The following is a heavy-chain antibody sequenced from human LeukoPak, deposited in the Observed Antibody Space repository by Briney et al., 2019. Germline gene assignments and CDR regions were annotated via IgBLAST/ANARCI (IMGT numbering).Heavy chain of an antibody. CDR3: ARSGTVTTWNY. V-gene: IGHV4-31*03. J-gene: IGHJ4*02. Sequence: SETLSLTCTVSGGSISSGGYYWSWIRQHPGKGLEWIGCIYYSGTTYYHPSLTSRVAISVDTSKNQFSLKLSSVTAADAAVYYCARSGTVTTWNYWGQGTLVTVSS. CDR2: IYYSGTT. D-gene: IGHD4-17*01. CDR1: GGSISSGGYY.